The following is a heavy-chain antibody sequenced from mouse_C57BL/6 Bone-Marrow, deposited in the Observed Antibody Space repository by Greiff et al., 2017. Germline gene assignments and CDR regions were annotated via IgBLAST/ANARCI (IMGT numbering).Heavy chain of an antibody. CDR2: IDPEDGET. CDR3: ARLYYGKARFAY. CDR1: GFNIKDYN. V-gene: IGHV14-2*01. Sequence: EVKLVESGAELVKPGASVKLSCTASGFNIKDYNMHWVKQRTEQGLEWIGRIDPEDGETKYAPKFQGKATITADTSSNTAYLQLSSLTSEDTAFYYCARLYYGKARFAYWGQGTLVTVAA. J-gene: IGHJ3*01. D-gene: IGHD2-1*01.